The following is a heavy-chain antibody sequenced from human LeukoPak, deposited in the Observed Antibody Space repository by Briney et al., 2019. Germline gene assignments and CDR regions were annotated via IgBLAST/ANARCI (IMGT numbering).Heavy chain of an antibody. CDR1: GGSISSYY. CDR2: IYYSGST. Sequence: SETLSLTCTVSGGSISSYYWSWIRQPPGKGPEWIGYIYYSGSTNYNPSLKSRVTISVDTSKNQFSLKLSSVTAADTAVYYCARQYSSSWYYFDYWGQGTLVTVSS. D-gene: IGHD6-13*01. CDR3: ARQYSSSWYYFDY. V-gene: IGHV4-59*01. J-gene: IGHJ4*02.